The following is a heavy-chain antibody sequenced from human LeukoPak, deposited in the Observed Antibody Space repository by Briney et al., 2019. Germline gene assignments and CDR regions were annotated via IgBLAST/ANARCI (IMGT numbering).Heavy chain of an antibody. Sequence: GGSLRLSCAASGFTFSSYAMSWVRQAPGKGLEWVSAISGSGGSTYFADSVKGRFTISRDNSRNTLSLQMDSLRAEDTAVYYCAKDHESDGYPCLDHWGLGTLVTVSS. CDR1: GFTFSSYA. D-gene: IGHD3-22*01. J-gene: IGHJ4*02. V-gene: IGHV3-23*01. CDR2: ISGSGGST. CDR3: AKDHESDGYPCLDH.